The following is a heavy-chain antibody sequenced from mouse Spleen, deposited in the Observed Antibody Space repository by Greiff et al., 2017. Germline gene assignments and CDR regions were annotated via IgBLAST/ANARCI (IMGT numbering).Heavy chain of an antibody. CDR2: IWSGGST. D-gene: IGHD1-1*01. J-gene: IGHJ3*01. CDR1: GFSLTSYG. CDR3: ARNYAPPYYGSPWFAY. V-gene: IGHV2-2*01. Sequence: VKLVESGPGLVQPSQSLSITCTVSGFSLTSYGVHWVRQSPGKGLEWLGVIWSGGSTDYNAAFISRLSISKDNSKSQVFFKMNSLQADDTAIYYCARNYAPPYYGSPWFAYWGQGTLVTVSA.